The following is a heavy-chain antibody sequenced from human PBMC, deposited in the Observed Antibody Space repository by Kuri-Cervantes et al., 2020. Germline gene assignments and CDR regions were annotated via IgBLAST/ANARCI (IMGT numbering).Heavy chain of an antibody. CDR3: ARTYGSGSYNWFDP. V-gene: IGHV4-34*01. Sequence: SETLSLTCDVYIGSFSSYFWSWIRQSPGKGLEWIGEINHRGSTNYNPSLTSRVTISVDTSKNQFSLKLNSVTAADTAVYYCARTYGSGSYNWFDPWGQGTLVTVSS. J-gene: IGHJ5*02. D-gene: IGHD3-10*01. CDR1: IGSFSSYF. CDR2: INHRGST.